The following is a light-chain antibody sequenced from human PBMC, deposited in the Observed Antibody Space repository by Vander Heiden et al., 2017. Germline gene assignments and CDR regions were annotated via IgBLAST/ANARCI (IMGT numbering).Light chain of an antibody. J-gene: IGKJ1*01. CDR2: WAS. CDR1: QSVLYSSNNKNY. Sequence: DIVMTQSPDSLAVSLGERATIHCKSSQSVLYSSNNKNYLAWYQQKPGQPPKLLIYWASTRESGVPDRFSGSGSGTDFTLTISRLQAEDVAVYYCQQDDSAPPWTFGQGTKVEIK. V-gene: IGKV4-1*01. CDR3: QQDDSAPPWT.